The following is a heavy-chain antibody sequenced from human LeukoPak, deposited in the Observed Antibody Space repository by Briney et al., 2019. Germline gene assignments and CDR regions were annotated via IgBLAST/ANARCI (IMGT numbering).Heavy chain of an antibody. CDR2: ISSSSSYI. D-gene: IGHD1-1*01. V-gene: IGHV3-21*01. CDR3: ERGGTLELY. J-gene: IGHJ4*02. Sequence: GGSLILSCAASGFTFSSNSMNWIRQAPGKWLEWVSSISSSSSYIYYADSVRGRFTTSRDNAKNSLYLQMNSLRAEDTAVYYCERGGTLELYWGQGTLVTVSS. CDR1: GFTFSSNS.